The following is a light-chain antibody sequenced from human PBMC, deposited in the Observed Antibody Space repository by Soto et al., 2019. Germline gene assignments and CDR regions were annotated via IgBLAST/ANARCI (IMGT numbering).Light chain of an antibody. V-gene: IGKV1-5*03. CDR3: QQYNSYLWT. Sequence: DIQMTQSPSTLSASVGDRVTITCRASQTISSWLAWYQQKAGKAPKLLIYKASSLESGVPSRFGGSGSGTEFTLTISSLQPDDFATYYCQQYNSYLWTFGQGTKVEIK. CDR2: KAS. J-gene: IGKJ1*01. CDR1: QTISSW.